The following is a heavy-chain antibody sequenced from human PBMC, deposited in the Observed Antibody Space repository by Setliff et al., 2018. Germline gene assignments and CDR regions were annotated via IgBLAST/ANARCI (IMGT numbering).Heavy chain of an antibody. CDR1: GYIFNSYG. CDR3: AISTLSICTGGSCPNAFDV. D-gene: IGHD2-8*02. CDR2: ISSYNDVT. J-gene: IGHJ3*01. V-gene: IGHV1-18*01. Sequence: ASVKVSCKASGYIFNSYGISWVRQAPGQGLEWMGWISSYNDVTNYAQRFQGRVTMTTDASTSATYMELRSLRSDDTAVYYCAISTLSICTGGSCPNAFDVWGQGTMVTVSS.